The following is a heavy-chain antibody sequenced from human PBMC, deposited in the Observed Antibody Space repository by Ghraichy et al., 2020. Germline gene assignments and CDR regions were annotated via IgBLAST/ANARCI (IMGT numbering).Heavy chain of an antibody. J-gene: IGHJ4*02. CDR3: ARDSGDWTLDY. V-gene: IGHV3-7*03. Sequence: GESLNISCVGSGFTFSSHWMSWVRQVPGKGLEWVANIKRDGSQKYYVGSLKGRFTISRDNAKNSLYLQMSSLTAGDTAVYYCARDSGDWTLDYWGQGTLVTVSS. CDR2: IKRDGSQK. CDR1: GFTFSSHW. D-gene: IGHD2-21*02.